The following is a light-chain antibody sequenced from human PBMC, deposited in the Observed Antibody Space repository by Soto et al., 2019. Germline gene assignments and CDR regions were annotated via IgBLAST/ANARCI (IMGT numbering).Light chain of an antibody. Sequence: AIQMTQSPSSLSASVGDRVTITCRASQAIGNDLGWYQQKPGKAPKLLIYAASSLQSGVPSRFSGSGSGTDFTLTISSLQPEDFATYYCLQDYNYPRTFGQGTKLEIK. CDR3: LQDYNYPRT. V-gene: IGKV1-6*01. J-gene: IGKJ2*01. CDR2: AAS. CDR1: QAIGND.